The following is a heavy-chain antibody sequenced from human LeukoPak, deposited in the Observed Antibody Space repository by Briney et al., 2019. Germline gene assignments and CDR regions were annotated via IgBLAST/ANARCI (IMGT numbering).Heavy chain of an antibody. J-gene: IGHJ5*02. V-gene: IGHV3-53*01. CDR1: GFTVSSNY. CDR2: IYSGGST. D-gene: IGHD1-26*01. CDR3: ARAVGAHNWFDP. Sequence: GGSLRLSCAASGFTVSSNYMSWVRQAPGKGLEWVSVIYSGGSTYYADSVKGRFTISRDNSKNTLYLQMNSLRAEDTAVYYCARAVGAHNWFDPWGQGTLITVSS.